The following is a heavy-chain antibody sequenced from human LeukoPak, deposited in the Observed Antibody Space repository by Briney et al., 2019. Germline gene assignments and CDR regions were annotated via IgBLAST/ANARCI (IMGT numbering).Heavy chain of an antibody. CDR1: GFTFRTSA. CDR3: AAQVNYHDSTVWDP. V-gene: IGHV1-58*01. D-gene: IGHD3-22*01. Sequence: GASVKVSCKASGFTFRTSAVQWVRQARGQRLEWIGGIVVGSGNTNYAQKFQERVTISRDMSTSTAYMELSSLRSEDTAVYYCAAQVNYHDSTVWDPWGQGTLVTVSS. J-gene: IGHJ5*02. CDR2: IVVGSGNT.